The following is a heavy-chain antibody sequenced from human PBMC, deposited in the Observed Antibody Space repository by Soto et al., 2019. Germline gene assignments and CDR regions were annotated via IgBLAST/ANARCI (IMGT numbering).Heavy chain of an antibody. V-gene: IGHV1-58*02. J-gene: IGHJ4*02. D-gene: IGHD3-10*01. CDR3: AAVVRGVTDYFDY. Sequence: ASVKVSCKASGFTFTSSAMQWVRQARGQRLEWIGWIVVGSGNTNYAQKFQERVTITRDMSTSTAYMELSSLRSEDTAVYYCAAVVRGVTDYFDYWGQGTLVTVSS. CDR2: IVVGSGNT. CDR1: GFTFTSSA.